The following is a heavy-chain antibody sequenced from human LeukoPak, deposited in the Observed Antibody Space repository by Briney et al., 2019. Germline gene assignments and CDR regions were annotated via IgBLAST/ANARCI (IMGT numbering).Heavy chain of an antibody. Sequence: SETLSLTCAVYGGSFSGYYWSWIRQPPGKGLEWIGEINHSGSTNYNPSLKSRVTISVDTSKNQFSLKLSSVTAADTAVYYCAREYYYDSSGYYYRLSRYYFDYWGQGTLVTVSS. CDR1: GGSFSGYY. CDR2: INHSGST. CDR3: AREYYYDSSGYYYRLSRYYFDY. J-gene: IGHJ4*02. D-gene: IGHD3-22*01. V-gene: IGHV4-34*01.